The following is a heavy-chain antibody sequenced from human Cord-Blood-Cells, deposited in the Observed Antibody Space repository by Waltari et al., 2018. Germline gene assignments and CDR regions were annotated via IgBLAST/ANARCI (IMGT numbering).Heavy chain of an antibody. CDR3: ARVPRVGDQLLYGYWYFDL. Sequence: QVQLQESGPGLVKPSETLSLTCTVSGYSISSGYYWGWIRQPPGKGLGWIGSIYHSGSTCDNPSLKSRVTISVDTSKNQFSLKLSSVTAADTAVYYCARVPRVGDQLLYGYWYFDLWGRGTLVTVSS. CDR2: IYHSGST. D-gene: IGHD2-2*02. CDR1: GYSISSGYY. J-gene: IGHJ2*01. V-gene: IGHV4-38-2*02.